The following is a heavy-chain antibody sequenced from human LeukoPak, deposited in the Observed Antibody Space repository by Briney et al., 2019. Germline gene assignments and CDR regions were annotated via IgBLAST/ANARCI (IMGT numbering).Heavy chain of an antibody. V-gene: IGHV3-15*01. Sequence: PGGSLRLSCAASGFTFNNAWMTWVRQAPGKGLEWVGRIKNRTDGGTTDYAAPVKGRFSISRDDSKNTLYLKSNSLKTADTAVYYCCSGVVGCPADWGEGILVTVSS. CDR1: GFTFNNAW. CDR3: CSGVVGCPAD. CDR2: IKNRTDGGTT. J-gene: IGHJ4*02. D-gene: IGHD2-15*01.